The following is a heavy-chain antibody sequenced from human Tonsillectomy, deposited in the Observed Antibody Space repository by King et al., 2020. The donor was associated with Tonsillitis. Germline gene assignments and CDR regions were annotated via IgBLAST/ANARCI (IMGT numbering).Heavy chain of an antibody. V-gene: IGHV3-30-3*01. J-gene: IGHJ4*02. Sequence: VQLVECGGGVVQPGRSLRLSCAASGFIFSSYAMHCVRQSPGRWLEWGEVISYDGSNKYYSDSVKGRFTISRDNSKNTLYLQMNSLSAEDTAVYYCARALYLQYYFDYWGPGTLVTVSS. CDR2: ISYDGSNK. CDR1: GFIFSSYA. CDR3: ARALYLQYYFDY. D-gene: IGHD2-2*02.